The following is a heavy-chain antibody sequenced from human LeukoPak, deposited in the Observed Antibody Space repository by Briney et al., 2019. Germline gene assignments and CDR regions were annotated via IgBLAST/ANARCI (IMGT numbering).Heavy chain of an antibody. Sequence: PGGSLRLSCAASGFTFDDYAMHWVRQAPGKGLEWVSGISWNSGSIGYADSVKGRFTISRDNAKNSLYLQMNSLRAEDTALYYCAKDHRMTTVVRGAFDIWGQGTMVTVSS. CDR2: ISWNSGSI. CDR1: GFTFDDYA. D-gene: IGHD4-23*01. CDR3: AKDHRMTTVVRGAFDI. J-gene: IGHJ3*02. V-gene: IGHV3-9*01.